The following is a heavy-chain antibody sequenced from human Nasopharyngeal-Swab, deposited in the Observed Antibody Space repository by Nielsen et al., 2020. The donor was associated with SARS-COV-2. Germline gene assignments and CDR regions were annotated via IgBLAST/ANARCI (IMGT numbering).Heavy chain of an antibody. V-gene: IGHV3-74*01. CDR3: VGSGSYYGGAFDI. CDR2: INSDGSST. J-gene: IGHJ3*02. D-gene: IGHD1-26*01. Sequence: GESLKISCAASGFTFSSYWMHWVRQAPGKGLGWVSRINSDGSSTSYADSVKGRFIISRDNAKNTLYLQMNSLRAEDTAVYYCVGSGSYYGGAFDIWGQGTMVTVSS. CDR1: GFTFSSYW.